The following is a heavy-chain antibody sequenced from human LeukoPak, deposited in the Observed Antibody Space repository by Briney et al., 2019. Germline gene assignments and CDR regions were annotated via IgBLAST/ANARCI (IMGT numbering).Heavy chain of an antibody. CDR2: ISDDGRHN. D-gene: IGHD2-8*01. CDR3: ARVYLDRRPAVYFDH. Sequence: GGSLRLSCAASGFTFSTYAMNWVRQAPGKGLEWVAVISDDGRHNYYADSVKGRFTISRDNSKSTLYLQMNSLRDDDSAAYFCARVYLDRRPAVYFDHWGQGTQVTVSP. CDR1: GFTFSTYA. J-gene: IGHJ4*02. V-gene: IGHV3-30*04.